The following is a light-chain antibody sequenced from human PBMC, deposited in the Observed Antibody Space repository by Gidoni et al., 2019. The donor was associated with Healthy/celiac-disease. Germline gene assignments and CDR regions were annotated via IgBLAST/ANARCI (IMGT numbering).Light chain of an antibody. Sequence: EIVLTQSPGTLSLSPGERATLSCRASQSVSSSYVAWYQQKPCQAHRLLIYGASSRATGIPDRFSGSGSGTDFTLTISRLEPEDFAVYYCQQYGSSPPVTFGQGTKLEIK. J-gene: IGKJ2*01. CDR1: QSVSSSY. CDR2: GAS. CDR3: QQYGSSPPVT. V-gene: IGKV3-20*01.